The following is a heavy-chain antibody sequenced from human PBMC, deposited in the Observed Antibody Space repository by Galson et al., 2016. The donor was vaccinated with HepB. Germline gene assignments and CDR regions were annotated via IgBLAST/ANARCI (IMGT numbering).Heavy chain of an antibody. V-gene: IGHV4-59*13. CDR1: GASISSYY. D-gene: IGHD1-26*01. J-gene: IGHJ3*02. Sequence: SETLSLTCTVSGASISSYYWSWIRQPPGKGLEWIGYISYIGTTKYNPSLKSRVTISGDTSKNHFSLNLNSVTAADTALYYCARGRGMVGGGNQAFDIWGQGTMLTVSS. CDR2: ISYIGTT. CDR3: ARGRGMVGGGNQAFDI.